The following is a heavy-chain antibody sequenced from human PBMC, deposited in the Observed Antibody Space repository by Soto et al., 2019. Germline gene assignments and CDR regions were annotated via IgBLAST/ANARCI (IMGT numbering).Heavy chain of an antibody. Sequence: SVRVSWAASSGTFGAYGVHWILQAPDKELEGVAVISHDGSKTNYADSGKGRFTISRDNSKDTLYLQMNSLRAEDTAVYYCASPQQLRYLDWLLPPAYWGKRTPVPVSP. CDR1: SGTFGAYG. CDR2: ISHDGSKT. J-gene: IGHJ4*02. D-gene: IGHD3-9*01. V-gene: IGHV3-30*03. CDR3: ASPQQLRYLDWLLPPAY.